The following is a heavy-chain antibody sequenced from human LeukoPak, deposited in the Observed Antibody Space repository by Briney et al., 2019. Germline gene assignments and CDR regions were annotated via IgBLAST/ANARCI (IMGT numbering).Heavy chain of an antibody. J-gene: IGHJ4*02. CDR2: INPNSGDT. V-gene: IGHV1-2*06. Sequence: ASVKVSCKASGYTFTGYYVHWVRQAPGQGLEWMGRINPNSGDTNYAQKFQGRVTMTWDTSISTAYMELSRLRSDDTAVYYCARDYCGGDCFPDYWGQGTLVTVSS. CDR1: GYTFTGYY. CDR3: ARDYCGGDCFPDY. D-gene: IGHD2-21*02.